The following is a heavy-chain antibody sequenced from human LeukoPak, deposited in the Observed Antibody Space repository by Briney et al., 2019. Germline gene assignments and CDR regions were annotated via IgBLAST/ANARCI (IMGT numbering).Heavy chain of an antibody. Sequence: PSETLSLACTVSGGSISTFHCRWIRQPPRNGLELIGYIYHSGTTNTSPSLKSRVIISVDTYKNQLTLTLNSVTAADTAVYYWTRGGYSDYDYRPFLWGQGALVTVSS. V-gene: IGHV4-59*01. CDR3: TRGGYSDYDYRPFL. J-gene: IGHJ4*02. CDR1: GGSISTFH. D-gene: IGHD5-12*01. CDR2: IYHSGTT.